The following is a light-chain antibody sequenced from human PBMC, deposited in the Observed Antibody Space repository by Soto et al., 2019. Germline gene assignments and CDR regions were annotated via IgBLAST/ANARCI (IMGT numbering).Light chain of an antibody. Sequence: QSVLTQPPSASGSPGQSVTISCTGTSSDIGGYNFVSWFQQHPGKAPKLMIYEVSKRPSGVPDRFSGSKSGDTASLTVFGVQPEDDAYYYCSSFGGSNNVVFGGGTQLTVL. V-gene: IGLV2-8*01. CDR2: EVS. CDR1: SSDIGGYNF. CDR3: SSFGGSNNVV. J-gene: IGLJ2*01.